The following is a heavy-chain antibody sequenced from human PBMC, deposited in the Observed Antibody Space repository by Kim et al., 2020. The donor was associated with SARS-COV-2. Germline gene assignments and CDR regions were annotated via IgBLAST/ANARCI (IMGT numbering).Heavy chain of an antibody. CDR1: GFTFSSYA. V-gene: IGHV3-23*01. Sequence: GGSLRLSCAASGFTFSSYAMSWVRQAPGKGLEWVSAISGSGGSTYYADSVKGRFTISRDNSKNTLYLQMNSLRAEDTAVYYCAKAPGIDSSGSTYFDYWGQGTLVTVSS. CDR3: AKAPGIDSSGSTYFDY. D-gene: IGHD6-19*01. CDR2: ISGSGGST. J-gene: IGHJ4*02.